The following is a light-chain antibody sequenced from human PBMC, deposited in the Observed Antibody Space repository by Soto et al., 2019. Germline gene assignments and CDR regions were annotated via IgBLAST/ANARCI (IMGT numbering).Light chain of an antibody. V-gene: IGKV3D-15*01. J-gene: IGKJ4*01. CDR3: QQYNSWPLT. CDR2: DIS. Sequence: ETVMTQSPATLSVSPGERATLSCRASQSVSSNLAWYQQKPGQPPRLLIYDISTRATGIPTRFSGSGSGTKFTLTISSLQSEDFAVYYCQQYNSWPLTFGGGTKVEIK. CDR1: QSVSSN.